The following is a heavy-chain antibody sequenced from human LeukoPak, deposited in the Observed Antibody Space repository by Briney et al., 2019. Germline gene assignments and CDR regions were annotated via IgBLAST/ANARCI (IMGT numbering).Heavy chain of an antibody. J-gene: IGHJ4*02. CDR1: GYTLTELS. CDR2: FDPEDGET. V-gene: IGHV1-24*01. D-gene: IGHD3-3*01. Sequence: ASVKVSCKVSGYTLTELSMHWARQAPGKGLEWMGGFDPEDGETIYAQKFQGRVTMTEDTSTDTAYMELSSLRSEDTAVYYCATTRPLRFLEWLPLDYWGQGTLVTVSS. CDR3: ATTRPLRFLEWLPLDY.